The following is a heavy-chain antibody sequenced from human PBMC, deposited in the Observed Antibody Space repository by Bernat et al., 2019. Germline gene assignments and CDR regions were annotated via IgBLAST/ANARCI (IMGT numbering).Heavy chain of an antibody. D-gene: IGHD3-22*01. CDR1: GFTVSANY. Sequence: GLAQPGGSLRLSCAASGFTVSANYISWVRQAPGRGLEWVSTLYTGGNTYYADSVKGRFTISRDNSRNTLHLQMSSLRAEDTAVYYCARNYYDGSGYSNYFDWWGQGTLVTVSS. V-gene: IGHV3-66*01. CDR3: ARNYYDGSGYSNYFDW. J-gene: IGHJ4*02. CDR2: LYTGGNT.